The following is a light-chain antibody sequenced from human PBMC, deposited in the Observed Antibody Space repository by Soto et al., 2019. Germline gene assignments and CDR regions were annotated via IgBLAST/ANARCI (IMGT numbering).Light chain of an antibody. CDR2: GAF. J-gene: IGKJ1*01. Sequence: VMTQSPATLSVSPGERATLSCRASESVGSNVAWYQQKPGQAPRLLIYGAFTRATDIPARFSGSGSGTEFTLTISSLQSEDFAVYYCHQYDNWPPWTFGQGTLVEVK. CDR1: ESVGSN. V-gene: IGKV3-15*01. CDR3: HQYDNWPPWT.